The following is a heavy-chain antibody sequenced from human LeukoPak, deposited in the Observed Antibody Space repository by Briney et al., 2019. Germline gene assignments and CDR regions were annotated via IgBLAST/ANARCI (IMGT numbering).Heavy chain of an antibody. CDR2: INPNSGGT. CDR3: ARASSSSWYGSGDFDY. CDR1: GYTFTGYY. Sequence: ASVKVSCKASGYTFTGYYMHWVRQAPGQGLEWMGWINPNSGGTNYAQKFQGWVTMTRDTSISTAYMELSRLRSDDTAVYYCARASSSSWYGSGDFDYWGQGTLVTVSS. V-gene: IGHV1-2*04. J-gene: IGHJ4*02. D-gene: IGHD6-13*01.